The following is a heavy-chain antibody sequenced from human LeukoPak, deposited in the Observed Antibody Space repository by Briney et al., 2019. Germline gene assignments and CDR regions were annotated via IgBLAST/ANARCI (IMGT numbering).Heavy chain of an antibody. Sequence: GGSLRLSCAASGFTASSNYMSWVRQAPGKGLEWVSVIYSGGSTYYADSVKGRFTISRDNSKNTLYLQMNSLRAEDTAVYYCARGYNWNDPYYYYMDVWGKGTTVTVSS. V-gene: IGHV3-66*01. CDR2: IYSGGST. CDR3: ARGYNWNDPYYYYMDV. D-gene: IGHD1-20*01. J-gene: IGHJ6*03. CDR1: GFTASSNY.